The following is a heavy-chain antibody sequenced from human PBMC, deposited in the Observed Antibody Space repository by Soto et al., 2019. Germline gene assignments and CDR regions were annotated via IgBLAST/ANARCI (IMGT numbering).Heavy chain of an antibody. V-gene: IGHV3-33*01. CDR3: ARGAYRFDY. CDR2: IWYDGSNK. J-gene: IGHJ4*02. D-gene: IGHD3-16*01. Sequence: QVQLVESGGGVVQPGRSLRLSCAASGFTFSSYGMHWVRQAPGKGLEWVAVIWYDGSNKYYADSVKGRFTISRDNSKNTLYLQMNSLRAGDTAVYYCARGAYRFDYWGQGTLVTVSS. CDR1: GFTFSSYG.